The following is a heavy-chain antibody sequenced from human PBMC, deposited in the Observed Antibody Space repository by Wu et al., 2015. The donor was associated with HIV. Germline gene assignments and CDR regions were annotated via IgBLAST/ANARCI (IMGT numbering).Heavy chain of an antibody. D-gene: IGHD3-16*01. CDR3: ASGTYGVGTPNRFDP. Sequence: QVQLVQSGAEVKKPGSSVRVSCKASGGTFSGQTVTWVRQAPGAGLEWMGRPSLSLEKQTTHRNLQDRVTITADASMNTAYMELSSLRSEDTAIYYCASGTYGVGTPNRFDPWGQGTLVTVS. V-gene: IGHV1-69*09. CDR1: GGTFSGQT. J-gene: IGHJ5*02. CDR2: PSLSLEK.